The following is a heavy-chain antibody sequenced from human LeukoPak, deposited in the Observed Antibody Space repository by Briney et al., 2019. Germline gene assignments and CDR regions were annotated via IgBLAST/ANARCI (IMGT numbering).Heavy chain of an antibody. CDR2: IGGSGGGT. CDR3: AKRGVVIRVILVGFHKEAYYFDS. V-gene: IGHV3-23*01. J-gene: IGHJ4*02. Sequence: GGSLRLSCADSGITLSNYGMSSVRQAPGKGLEWVAGIGGSGGGTNYADSVRGRFIISRDNSKNMLFLQMNSLTAEDTAMYFCAKRGVVIRVILVGFHKEAYYFDSWGQGALVTVSS. D-gene: IGHD2-21*01. CDR1: GITLSNYG.